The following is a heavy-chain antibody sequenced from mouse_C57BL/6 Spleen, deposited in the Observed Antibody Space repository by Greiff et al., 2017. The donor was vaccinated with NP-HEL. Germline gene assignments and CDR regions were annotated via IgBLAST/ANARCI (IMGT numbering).Heavy chain of an antibody. V-gene: IGHV1S81*02. CDR3: ARIKKIVATYFDY. CDR1: GYTFTSYW. CDR2: TNPTNGRT. J-gene: IGHJ2*01. Sequence: VQLQQSGAELVKAGASVKMSCKASGYTFTSYWMHWVKQRLGQGLEWFAETNPTNGRTYYNEKFKSKATLTVDKSSSTAYMLLSGPTFEDSAVYYCARIKKIVATYFDYWGRVTTLTVSS. D-gene: IGHD1-1*01.